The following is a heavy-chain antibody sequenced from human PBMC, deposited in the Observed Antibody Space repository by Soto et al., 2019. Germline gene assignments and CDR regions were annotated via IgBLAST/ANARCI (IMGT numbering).Heavy chain of an antibody. V-gene: IGHV1-18*01. CDR2: ISAYNGNT. D-gene: IGHD2-15*01. CDR1: GYTFTSYG. CDR3: ARDIYCSGGSCYNYYYYCMDV. Sequence: QVQLVQSGAEVKKPGASVKVSCKASGYTFTSYGISWVRQAPGQGLEWMGWISAYNGNTNYAQKLQGRVTMTTDTSTSTAYMELRSLRSDDTAVYYCARDIYCSGGSCYNYYYYCMDVWGKGTTVTVSS. J-gene: IGHJ6*03.